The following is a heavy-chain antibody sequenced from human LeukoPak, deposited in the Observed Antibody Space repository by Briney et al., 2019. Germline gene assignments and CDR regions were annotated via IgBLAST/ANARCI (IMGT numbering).Heavy chain of an antibody. V-gene: IGHV3-33*01. D-gene: IGHD1-7*01. Sequence: GGSLTLSCTASGFTFSSFGMHWVRQAPGKGLEWVAVIWYDASNKYYADSVKGRFTISRDNSKNTLYLHMNSLRDDDTAVYYCVRGVGVSRFNYLDPWGQGTLVIVSS. J-gene: IGHJ5*02. CDR1: GFTFSSFG. CDR3: VRGVGVSRFNYLDP. CDR2: IWYDASNK.